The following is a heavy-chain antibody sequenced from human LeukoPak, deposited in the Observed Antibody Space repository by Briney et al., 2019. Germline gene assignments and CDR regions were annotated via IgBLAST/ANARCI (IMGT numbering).Heavy chain of an antibody. CDR2: ISDRGSRT. J-gene: IGHJ4*02. CDR3: AKRGVVIRVILVGFHKEAYYFDS. D-gene: IGHD3-22*01. CDR1: GITLSNYG. V-gene: IGHV3-23*01. Sequence: RPGGSLRLSCAVSGITLSNYGMSWVRQAPGKGLEWVAGISDRGSRTNYADSVKGRFTISKDHPKNTLYLQMNSLRAEDTAVYFCAKRGVVIRVILVGFHKEAYYFDSWGQGALVTVSS.